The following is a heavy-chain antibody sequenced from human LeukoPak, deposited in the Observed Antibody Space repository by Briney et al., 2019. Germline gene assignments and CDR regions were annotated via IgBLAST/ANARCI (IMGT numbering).Heavy chain of an antibody. CDR3: ARRYCSSTSCPLTFDY. D-gene: IGHD2-2*01. V-gene: IGHV5-51*01. CDR2: IYPGDSDT. Sequence: GASLKISCKGSGSSFTSYWIGWVRQMPGKGLEWMGIIYPGDSDTRYSPSFQGQVTISADKSISTAYLQWSSLKASDTAMYYCARRYCSSTSCPLTFDYWGQGTLVTVSS. J-gene: IGHJ4*02. CDR1: GSSFTSYW.